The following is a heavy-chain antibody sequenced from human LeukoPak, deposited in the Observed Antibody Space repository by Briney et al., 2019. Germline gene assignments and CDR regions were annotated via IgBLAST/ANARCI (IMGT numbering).Heavy chain of an antibody. D-gene: IGHD3-22*01. V-gene: IGHV4-31*03. CDR1: GGSISSGGYY. J-gene: IGHJ4*02. Sequence: SETLSLTCTVSGGSISSGGYYWSWIRQHPGKGLEWIGYIYYSGSTHYNPSLKSRVTISVDTSKNQFSLKLSSVTAADTAVYYCASRGYYDSSHDYWGQGTLVTVSS. CDR2: IYYSGST. CDR3: ASRGYYDSSHDY.